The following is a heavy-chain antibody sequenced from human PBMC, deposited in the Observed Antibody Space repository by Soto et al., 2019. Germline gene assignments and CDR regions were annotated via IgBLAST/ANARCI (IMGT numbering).Heavy chain of an antibody. V-gene: IGHV3-11*05. D-gene: IGHD3-16*01. CDR1: GIRLSESY. CDR3: ARRRAFGEVEAFDD. Sequence: QVQLVESGGGLVKPGGTLRLSCAGSGIRLSESYINWIRLTPEKGLAWISYIGDSYRHYAASVRGRFTISRDNVQNSVSLEMTNLRVDDTAIYYCARRRAFGEVEAFDDWGPGTLVKVSS. CDR2: IGDSYR. J-gene: IGHJ3*01.